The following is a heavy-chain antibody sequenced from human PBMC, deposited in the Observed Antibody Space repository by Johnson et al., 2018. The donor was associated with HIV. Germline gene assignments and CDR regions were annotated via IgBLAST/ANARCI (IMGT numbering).Heavy chain of an antibody. CDR3: ARDRRYYDSSGYGDAFEI. Sequence: VQLVESGGGLVQPGGSLRLSCAASGFTVNSNYINWVRQAPGKGLECVSGIYSGGRTYYADSVEGRFTISRENSKNTLYLQMNSLRAEDTAVYFWARDRRYYDSSGYGDAFEIWGQGTMVTGSS. J-gene: IGHJ3*02. D-gene: IGHD3-22*01. CDR2: IYSGGRT. CDR1: GFTVNSNY. V-gene: IGHV3-66*01.